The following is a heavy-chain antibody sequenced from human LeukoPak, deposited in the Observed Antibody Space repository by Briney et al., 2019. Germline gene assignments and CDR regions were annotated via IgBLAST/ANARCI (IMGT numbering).Heavy chain of an antibody. D-gene: IGHD6-13*01. CDR2: IYYSGSA. CDR1: DDSMISYY. J-gene: IGHJ4*02. Sequence: PESLSLTCTVSDDSMISYYWGWVRQPPGKELEWIGYIYYSGSASYNPSLKSRVSISVDNSQNQSSLTLTSVTAADAAMYYCAREKRGAAGTLDYWGQGTLVTVSS. V-gene: IGHV4-59*12. CDR3: AREKRGAAGTLDY.